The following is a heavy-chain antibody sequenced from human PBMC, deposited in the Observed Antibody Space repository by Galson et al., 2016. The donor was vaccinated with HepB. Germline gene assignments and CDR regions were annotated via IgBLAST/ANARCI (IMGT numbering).Heavy chain of an antibody. Sequence: SVKVSCKASGYTFTSYYMHWVRQAPGQGLEWVGIINPSGGSTSYAQKFQGRVTVTRDTSTSTVYMELSSLRSEDTAVYYCAGGTGTGGYFDYWGQGTLVTVSS. CDR2: INPSGGST. CDR3: AGGTGTGGYFDY. V-gene: IGHV1-46*01. J-gene: IGHJ4*02. CDR1: GYTFTSYY. D-gene: IGHD3/OR15-3a*01.